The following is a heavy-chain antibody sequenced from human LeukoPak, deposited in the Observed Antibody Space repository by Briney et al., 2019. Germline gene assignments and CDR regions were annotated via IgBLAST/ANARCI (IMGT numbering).Heavy chain of an antibody. CDR2: IYYSGST. J-gene: IGHJ4*02. Sequence: TWVRQAPGKGLEWIGYIYYSGSTYYNPSLKSRVTISVDTSKNQFSLKLSSVTAADTAVYYCARDGGKDYYGSGGLGYWGQGTLVTVSS. V-gene: IGHV4-31*02. D-gene: IGHD3-10*01. CDR3: ARDGGKDYYGSGGLGY.